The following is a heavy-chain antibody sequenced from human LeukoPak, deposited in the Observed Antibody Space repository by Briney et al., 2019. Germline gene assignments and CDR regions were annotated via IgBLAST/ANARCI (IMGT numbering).Heavy chain of an antibody. Sequence: SQTLSLTCAISGDSISTNIAAWSWVRPSPSRGLEWLGRTRYRSKWYNDYAGSVKSRIIISPDTSKNQFSLHLNSVTPEDTAVYYCARDENWAFDSWGQGTLVTVSS. V-gene: IGHV6-1*01. CDR3: ARDENWAFDS. CDR1: GDSISTNIAA. D-gene: IGHD7-27*01. J-gene: IGHJ4*02. CDR2: TRYRSKWYN.